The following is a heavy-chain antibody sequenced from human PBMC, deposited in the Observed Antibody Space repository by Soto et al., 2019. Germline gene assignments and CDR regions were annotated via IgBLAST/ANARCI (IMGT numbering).Heavy chain of an antibody. J-gene: IGHJ4*02. Sequence: GGSLRLSCTASGFTFSNYAMGWVRQAPGKGLEWVSAITRTDSTYYADSVKGRFTISRDNSRNTLYLQMNSLGAEDAALYYCAKALVGEVGATDYWGQGTLVTVSS. CDR2: ITRTDST. D-gene: IGHD1-26*01. CDR3: AKALVGEVGATDY. CDR1: GFTFSNYA. V-gene: IGHV3-23*01.